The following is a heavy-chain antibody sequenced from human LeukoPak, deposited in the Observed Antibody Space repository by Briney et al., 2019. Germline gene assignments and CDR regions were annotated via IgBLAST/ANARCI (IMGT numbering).Heavy chain of an antibody. V-gene: IGHV3-9*01. J-gene: IGHJ5*02. D-gene: IGHD6-19*01. CDR1: GFTFDDYA. CDR3: ARQAGVT. Sequence: GGSLRLSCAASGFTFDDYAMHWVRQAPGKGLEWVSGISWNSGSIGYADSVKGRFTISRDNAENSLYLQMNSLRAEDTAVYYCARQAGVTWGQGTLVTVSS. CDR2: ISWNSGSI.